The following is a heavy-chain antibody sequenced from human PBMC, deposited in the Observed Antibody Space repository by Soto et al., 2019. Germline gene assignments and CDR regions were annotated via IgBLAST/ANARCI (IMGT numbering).Heavy chain of an antibody. CDR1: GFIFSNFD. V-gene: IGHV3-13*01. CDR2: IGFAGDT. Sequence: PGVSLRLSCGASGFIFSNFDMHWVRQTTEKGLEWVSGIGFAGDTNYSGSVKGRFTISRENAKNSLFLQMNSLRVGDTAVYYRVRGLPGGFDPWGQGTLVTVSS. D-gene: IGHD3-10*01. J-gene: IGHJ5*02. CDR3: VRGLPGGFDP.